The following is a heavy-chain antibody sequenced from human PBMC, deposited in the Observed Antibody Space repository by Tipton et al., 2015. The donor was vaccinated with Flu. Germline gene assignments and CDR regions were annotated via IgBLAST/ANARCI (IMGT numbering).Heavy chain of an antibody. D-gene: IGHD3-10*01. CDR2: INGDGSNT. Sequence: SLRLSCAVSGFTFSSCWMRWVRQAPGKGLVWVSRINGDGSNTTYADSVKGRFTISRDSAKNTLYLQMNSLRAEDTAVYYCARGGARSYYGIDVWGQGTTVTVSS. V-gene: IGHV3-74*01. CDR3: ARGGARSYYGIDV. CDR1: GFTFSSCW. J-gene: IGHJ6*02.